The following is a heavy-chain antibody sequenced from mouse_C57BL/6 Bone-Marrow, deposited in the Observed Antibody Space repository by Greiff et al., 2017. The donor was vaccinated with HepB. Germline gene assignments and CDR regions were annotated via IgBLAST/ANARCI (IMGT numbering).Heavy chain of an antibody. CDR1: GYTFTSYG. J-gene: IGHJ4*01. D-gene: IGHD2-2*01. V-gene: IGHV1-81*01. CDR3: ARFGYDYYAMDY. Sequence: VQLQQSGAELARPGASVKLSCKASGYTFTSYGISWVKQRPGQGLEWIGEIYPRSGNTYYNEKFKGKATLTADKSSSTAYMELRSLTSEDSAVYFCARFGYDYYAMDYWGQGTSVTVAS. CDR2: IYPRSGNT.